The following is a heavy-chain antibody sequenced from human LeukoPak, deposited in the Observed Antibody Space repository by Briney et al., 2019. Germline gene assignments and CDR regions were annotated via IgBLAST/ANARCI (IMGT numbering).Heavy chain of an antibody. Sequence: PGGSLTLSCAASGFTFNTYALHWVRHPPAKGLEFVSAISSNGASTYYATSVKGRFTISRDNSKNTLYLQMGSLRAEDMAMYYCARIMIRGAPSDNWGQGTLVTVSS. J-gene: IGHJ4*02. CDR1: GFTFNTYA. D-gene: IGHD3-10*01. CDR3: ARIMIRGAPSDN. CDR2: ISSNGAST. V-gene: IGHV3-64*01.